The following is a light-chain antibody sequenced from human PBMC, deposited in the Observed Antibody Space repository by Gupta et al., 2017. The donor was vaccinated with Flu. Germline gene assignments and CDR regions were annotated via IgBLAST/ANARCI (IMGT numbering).Light chain of an antibody. J-gene: IGKJ3*01. Sequence: EIVLTQSPGTLSLSPGERATLSCRASQSVSSNFLGWFQQKPGQAPRLLIYGASNRATGIPDRFSGSGSGTDFTLIINRLEPEDFAVYYCQQYGRSPFTFGPGTKVDIK. CDR3: QQYGRSPFT. CDR1: QSVSSNF. V-gene: IGKV3-20*01. CDR2: GAS.